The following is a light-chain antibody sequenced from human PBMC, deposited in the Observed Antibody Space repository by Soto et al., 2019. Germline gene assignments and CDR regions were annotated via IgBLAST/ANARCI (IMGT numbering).Light chain of an antibody. CDR1: SSDVGGYNY. V-gene: IGLV2-14*01. CDR3: SLYTSSSTSYV. CDR2: EVS. Sequence: QSVLTQPASVSGSPGQSITISCTGTSSDVGGYNYVSWYQQHPGKAPKLMIYEVSNRPSGVSNRFSGSKSGNTASLTISGLQAEDEADYYCSLYTSSSTSYVFGTGTKVTVL. J-gene: IGLJ1*01.